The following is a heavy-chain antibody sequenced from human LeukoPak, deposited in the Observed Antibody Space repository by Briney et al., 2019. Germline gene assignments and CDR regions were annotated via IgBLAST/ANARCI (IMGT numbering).Heavy chain of an antibody. D-gene: IGHD2-2*01. V-gene: IGHV1-69*13. CDR3: ACIVVVPAASDAFDI. Sequence: SVKVSCKASGYTFTGYYLHWVRQAPAQGLEWMGGIIPIFGTANYAQKFQGRVTITADESTSTAYIELSSLRSEDTAVYYCACIVVVPAASDAFDIWGQGTMVTVSS. J-gene: IGHJ3*02. CDR2: IIPIFGTA. CDR1: GYTFTGYY.